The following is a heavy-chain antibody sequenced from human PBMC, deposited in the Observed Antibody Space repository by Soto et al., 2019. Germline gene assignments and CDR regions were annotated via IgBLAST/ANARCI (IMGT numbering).Heavy chain of an antibody. Sequence: ASVKVSCKASGYTFTSYAMHWVRQAPGQRLEWMGWINAGNGNTKYSQKFQGRVTITRDTSASTAYMELSSVTAADTAVYYCARSLIGELLDNWFDPWGQGTLVTVSS. CDR2: INAGNGNT. D-gene: IGHD3-10*01. CDR1: GYTFTSYA. CDR3: ARSLIGELLDNWFDP. J-gene: IGHJ5*02. V-gene: IGHV1-3*01.